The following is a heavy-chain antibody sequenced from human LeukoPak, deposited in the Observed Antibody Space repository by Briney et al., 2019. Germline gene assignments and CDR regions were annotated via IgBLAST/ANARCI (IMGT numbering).Heavy chain of an antibody. D-gene: IGHD4-17*01. CDR3: ARVGADCGDYAEYFQH. CDR1: GGSISSSSYY. J-gene: IGHJ1*01. V-gene: IGHV4-39*01. CDR2: IYYSGST. Sequence: PSETLSLTCTVSGGSISSSSYYWGWIRQPPGKGLEWIGSIYYSGSTYYNPSLKSRVTISVDTSKNQFSLKLSSVTAADTAVYYCARVGADCGDYAEYFQHWGQGTLVTVSS.